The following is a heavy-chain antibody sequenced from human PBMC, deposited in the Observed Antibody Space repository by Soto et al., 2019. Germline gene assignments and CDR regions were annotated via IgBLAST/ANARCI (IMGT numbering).Heavy chain of an antibody. Sequence: QVQLVESGGGLVKPGGSLRLSCAASGFTFSDYYMSWIRQAPGKGLEWVSYISSSSSYTNYADSVKGRFTISRDNAKNSLYLQMNSLRAEDTAVYYCARTNYDSSVDYWGQGTLVTVSS. V-gene: IGHV3-11*05. J-gene: IGHJ4*02. D-gene: IGHD3-22*01. CDR2: ISSSSSYT. CDR1: GFTFSDYY. CDR3: ARTNYDSSVDY.